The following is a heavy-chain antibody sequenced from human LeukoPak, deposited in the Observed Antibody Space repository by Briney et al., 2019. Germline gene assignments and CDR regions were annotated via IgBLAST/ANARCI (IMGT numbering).Heavy chain of an antibody. CDR2: INAGNGNT. CDR3: ARVGWYYDSSGYYYPYYSDY. CDR1: GYTFTSYA. D-gene: IGHD3-22*01. V-gene: IGHV1-3*01. Sequence: ASVKVSCKASGYTFTSYAMHWVRQAPGQRLEWMGWINAGNGNTKYSQKFQGRVTITRDTSASTAYMELSSLRSEDTAVYYCARVGWYYDSSGYYYPYYSDYWGQGTLVTVSS. J-gene: IGHJ4*02.